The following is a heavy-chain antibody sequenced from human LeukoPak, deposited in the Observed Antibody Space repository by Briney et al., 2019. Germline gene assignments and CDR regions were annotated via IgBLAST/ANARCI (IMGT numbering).Heavy chain of an antibody. D-gene: IGHD6-13*01. CDR1: GYSISSGYY. Sequence: SETLSLTCTVSGYSISSGYYWGWIRQPPGKGLEWIGSIYHSGSTYYNPSLKSRVTISVDTSKNQFSLKLSSVTAADTAVYYCARDPSIPAANYYYYYMDVWGKGSTVTVSS. CDR2: IYHSGST. V-gene: IGHV4-38-2*02. CDR3: ARDPSIPAANYYYYYMDV. J-gene: IGHJ6*03.